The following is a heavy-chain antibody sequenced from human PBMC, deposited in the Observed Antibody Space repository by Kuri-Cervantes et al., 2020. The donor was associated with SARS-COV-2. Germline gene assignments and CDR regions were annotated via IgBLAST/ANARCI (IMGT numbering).Heavy chain of an antibody. V-gene: IGHV1-18*04. CDR1: GYPFNSFG. J-gene: IGHJ6*02. CDR2: TSYLNGKA. Sequence: ASVKVSCKASGYPFNSFGITWVRQAPGQGLEWMGRTSYLNGKADYAQKIQGRVIMTRDTSTDTAYMELRNLRSDDTAVYYCARDPTKWELNYFYYGLDVWGQGTMVTVSS. CDR3: ARDPTKWELNYFYYGLDV. D-gene: IGHD1-26*01.